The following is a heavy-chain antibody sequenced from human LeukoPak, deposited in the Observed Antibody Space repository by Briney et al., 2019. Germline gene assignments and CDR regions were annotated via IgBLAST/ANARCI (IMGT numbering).Heavy chain of an antibody. CDR1: GFTFGSYS. CDR2: ISSSSSYI. D-gene: IGHD6-19*01. J-gene: IGHJ4*02. V-gene: IGHV3-21*01. Sequence: PGGSLRLSCAASGFTFGSYSMNSVRQAPGKGLEWVSSISSSSSYIYYADSVKGRFTISRDNAKNSLYLQMNSLRAEDTAVYYCARGDSSGWSRVRYFDYWGQGTLVTVSS. CDR3: ARGDSSGWSRVRYFDY.